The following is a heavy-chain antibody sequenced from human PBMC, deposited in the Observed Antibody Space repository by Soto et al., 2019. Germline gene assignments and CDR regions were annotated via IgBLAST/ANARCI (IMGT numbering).Heavy chain of an antibody. D-gene: IGHD3-3*01. Sequence: ASETLSLTCTVSGGSISSYYWSWIRQPPGKGLEWIGYIYYSGSTNYNPSLKSRVTISVDTSKNQFSLKLSSVTAADTAVYYCARAHYDFWSALDAFDIWGQGTMVTVSS. CDR2: IYYSGST. V-gene: IGHV4-59*01. CDR3: ARAHYDFWSALDAFDI. CDR1: GGSISSYY. J-gene: IGHJ3*02.